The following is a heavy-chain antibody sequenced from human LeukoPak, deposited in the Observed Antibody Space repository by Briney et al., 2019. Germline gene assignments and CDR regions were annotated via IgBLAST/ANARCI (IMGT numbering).Heavy chain of an antibody. V-gene: IGHV4-34*01. CDR1: GGSFSGYY. J-gene: IGHJ5*02. Sequence: PSETLSLTCAVYGGSFSGYYWSWIRQPPGKGLEWIGEINHSGSTNYNPSLKSRVTISVDTSKSQFSLKLSSVTAADTAVYYCARGSPYGRNWFDPWGQGTLVTVSS. D-gene: IGHD3-10*01. CDR3: ARGSPYGRNWFDP. CDR2: INHSGST.